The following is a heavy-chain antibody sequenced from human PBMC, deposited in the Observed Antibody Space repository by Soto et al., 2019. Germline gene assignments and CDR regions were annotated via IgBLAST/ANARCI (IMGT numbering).Heavy chain of an antibody. CDR3: ARGEDAFFYYGLDV. CDR1: GGSITSSY. J-gene: IGHJ6*02. Sequence: ETLSLTCTVSGGSITSSYWSWIRRPPGKGLEWIAYIYDTGISGYTPSTSYNPSLKSRVTMSVDTSKSQSSLKLTSVTAADTAVYYCARGEDAFFYYGLDVWGQGITVTVSS. CDR2: IYDTGISGYTPST. V-gene: IGHV4-59*01.